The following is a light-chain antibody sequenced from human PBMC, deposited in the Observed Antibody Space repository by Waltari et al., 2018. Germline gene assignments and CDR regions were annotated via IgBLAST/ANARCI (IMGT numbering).Light chain of an antibody. Sequence: EIVLTQSPATLSLSPGERATLSCRAIQSINNYLAWYQHKPGQPPRLLIYDASNRATGVPARFSGGGSGTDFTLTISSLDPEDFAVYYCHHRSTWSLTFGGGTEVEI. V-gene: IGKV3-11*01. J-gene: IGKJ4*01. CDR2: DAS. CDR3: HHRSTWSLT. CDR1: QSINNY.